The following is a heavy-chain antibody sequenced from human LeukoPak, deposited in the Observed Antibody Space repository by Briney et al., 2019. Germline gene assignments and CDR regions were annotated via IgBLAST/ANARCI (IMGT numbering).Heavy chain of an antibody. V-gene: IGHV1-69*13. CDR3: ARADLSEQWLVLGTFDY. CDR1: GGTFSSYA. J-gene: IGHJ4*02. Sequence: SVKVSCKASGGTFSSYAISWVRQAPGQGLEWMGGIIPIFGTANYAQKFQGRVTITADESTSTAYMELSSLRSEDTAVYYCARADLSEQWLVLGTFDYWGQGTLVTVSS. D-gene: IGHD6-19*01. CDR2: IIPIFGTA.